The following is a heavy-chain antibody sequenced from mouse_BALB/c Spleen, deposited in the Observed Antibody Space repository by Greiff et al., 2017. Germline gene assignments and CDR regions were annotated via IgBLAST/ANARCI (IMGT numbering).Heavy chain of an antibody. V-gene: IGHV3-6*02. Sequence: VQLKESGPGLVKPSQSLSLTCSVTGYSITSGYYWNWIRQFPGNKLEWMGYISYDGSNNYNPSLKNRISITRDTSKNQFFLKLNSVTTEDTATYYCARGPGTDYAMDYWGQGTSVTVSS. D-gene: IGHD4-1*01. CDR2: ISYDGSN. CDR1: GYSITSGYY. CDR3: ARGPGTDYAMDY. J-gene: IGHJ4*01.